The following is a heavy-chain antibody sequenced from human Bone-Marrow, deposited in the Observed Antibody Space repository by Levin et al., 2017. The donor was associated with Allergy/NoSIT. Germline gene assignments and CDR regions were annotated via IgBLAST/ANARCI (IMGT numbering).Heavy chain of an antibody. Sequence: PGGSLRLSCAASKFIFKNYAMAWLRQAPGQGLEWVSAVSGSGDQTYHADSVRGRFTISSDNSKDTLFLQMNNLRAEDTAVYFCAKGGVAAPPFYWGQGTLVTVSS. D-gene: IGHD3-10*01. CDR1: KFIFKNYA. J-gene: IGHJ4*02. CDR3: AKGGVAAPPFY. CDR2: VSGSGDQT. V-gene: IGHV3-23*01.